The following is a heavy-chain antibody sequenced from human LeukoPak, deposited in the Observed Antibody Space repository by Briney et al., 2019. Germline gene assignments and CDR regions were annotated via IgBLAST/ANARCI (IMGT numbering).Heavy chain of an antibody. CDR3: AADSRFGELFYY. J-gene: IGHJ4*02. D-gene: IGHD3-10*01. V-gene: IGHV1-69-2*01. CDR1: GYTFTDYY. CDR2: VDPEDGET. Sequence: ASVKVSCKVSGYTFTDYYMHWVQQAPGKGLEWMGLVDPEDGETIYAEKLQGRVTITADTSTDTAYMELRSLRSEDTAVYYCAADSRFGELFYYWGQGTLVTVSS.